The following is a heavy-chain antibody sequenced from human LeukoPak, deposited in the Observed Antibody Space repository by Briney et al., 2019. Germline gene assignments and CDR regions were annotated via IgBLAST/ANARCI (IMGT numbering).Heavy chain of an antibody. J-gene: IGHJ5*02. CDR2: INSDGRST. D-gene: IGHD3-16*01. CDR1: GLNSSTYW. CDR3: VRAKYRLGGLRHSWFDP. Sequence: GGSLRLSCVASGLNSSTYWMHWVRQAPGKGLVWVSRINSDGRSTGHADSVKGRFIISRDNAKNTLYLQMNSLRAEDTAVYYCVRAKYRLGGLRHSWFDPWGQGTLVTVSS. V-gene: IGHV3-74*01.